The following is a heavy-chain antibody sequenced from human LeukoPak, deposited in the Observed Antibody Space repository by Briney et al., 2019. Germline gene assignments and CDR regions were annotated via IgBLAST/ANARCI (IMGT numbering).Heavy chain of an antibody. Sequence: ASVKVSCKASGYTFTSYDINWVRQATGQGLEWMGLMNPNSGNTGYAQKFQGRVTMTRNTSISTAYMELSSLRSEDTAVYYCARGDVDRVAAAFFGMDVWGQGTTVTVSS. CDR2: MNPNSGNT. D-gene: IGHD3-3*02. J-gene: IGHJ6*02. CDR1: GYTFTSYD. V-gene: IGHV1-8*01. CDR3: ARGDVDRVAAAFFGMDV.